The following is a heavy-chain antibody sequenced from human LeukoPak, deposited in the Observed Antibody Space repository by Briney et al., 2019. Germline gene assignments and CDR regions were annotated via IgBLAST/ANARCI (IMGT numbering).Heavy chain of an antibody. V-gene: IGHV3-23*01. D-gene: IGHD2-15*01. CDR1: GFTFSSYA. J-gene: IGHJ4*02. CDR3: ARVPGYCSGGSCPFDY. CDR2: ISGSGGST. Sequence: QPGGSLRLSCAASGFTFSSYAMSWVRQAPGKGLEWVSAISGSGGSTYYADSVKGRFTISRDNAKNTLYLQMNSLRAEDTAVYYCARVPGYCSGGSCPFDYWGQGTLVTVSS.